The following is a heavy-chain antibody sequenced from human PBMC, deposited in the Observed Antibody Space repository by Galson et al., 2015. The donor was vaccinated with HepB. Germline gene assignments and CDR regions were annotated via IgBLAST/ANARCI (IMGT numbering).Heavy chain of an antibody. CDR2: ISAYNGNT. D-gene: IGHD3-10*01. CDR1: GYTFTSYG. V-gene: IGHV1-18*04. Sequence: VSCKASGYTFTSYGISWVRQAPGQGLEWMGWISAYNGNTNYAQKLQGRVTMTTDTSTSTAYMELMSLRAHDTAVYYCARSSLAGTYYDGSGSTLNWFDPWGQGTLVTVSA. J-gene: IGHJ5*02. CDR3: ARSSLAGTYYDGSGSTLNWFDP.